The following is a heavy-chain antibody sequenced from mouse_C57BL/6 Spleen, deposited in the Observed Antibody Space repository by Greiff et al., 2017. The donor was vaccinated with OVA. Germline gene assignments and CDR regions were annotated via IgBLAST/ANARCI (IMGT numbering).Heavy chain of an antibody. V-gene: IGHV1-69*01. J-gene: IGHJ2*01. CDR2: IDPSDSYT. Sequence: LQQPGAELVMPGASVKLSCKASGYTFTSYWMHWVKQRPGQGLEWIGEIDPSDSYTNYNQKFKGKSTLTVDKSSSTAYMQLSSLTSEDSAVYYCARWSTLDYFDYWGQGTTLTVSS. CDR1: GYTFTSYW. D-gene: IGHD5-1*01. CDR3: ARWSTLDYFDY.